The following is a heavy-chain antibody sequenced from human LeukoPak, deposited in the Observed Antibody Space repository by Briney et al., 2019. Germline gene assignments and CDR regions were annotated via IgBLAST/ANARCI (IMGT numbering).Heavy chain of an antibody. CDR2: INHSGST. CDR1: GGSFSGYY. J-gene: IGHJ6*03. Sequence: SETLSLTCAAYGGSFSGYYWSWIRQPPGKGLEWIGEINHSGSTNYNPSLKSRVTISVDTSKNQFSLKLSSVTAADTAVYYCANSRGYSYGSYYYYYMDVWGKGTTVTVSS. D-gene: IGHD5-18*01. CDR3: ANSRGYSYGSYYYYYMDV. V-gene: IGHV4-34*01.